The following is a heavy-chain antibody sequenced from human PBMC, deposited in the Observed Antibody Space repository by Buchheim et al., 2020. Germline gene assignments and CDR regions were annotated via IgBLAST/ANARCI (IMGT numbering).Heavy chain of an antibody. D-gene: IGHD3-10*01. Sequence: QVQLQESGPGLVKPSETLSPTCTVSGGSISSYYWSWIRQPPGKGLEWIGYIYYSGSTNYNPSLKSRVTISVDTSKDQFSLKLSSVTAADTAVYYCAREVKDYYGSGSYYPNWFDPWGQGTL. CDR2: IYYSGST. V-gene: IGHV4-59*01. J-gene: IGHJ5*02. CDR3: AREVKDYYGSGSYYPNWFDP. CDR1: GGSISSYY.